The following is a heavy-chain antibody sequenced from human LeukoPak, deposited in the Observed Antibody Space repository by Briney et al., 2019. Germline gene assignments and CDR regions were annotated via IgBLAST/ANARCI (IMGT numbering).Heavy chain of an antibody. CDR1: GGSISSGGYY. Sequence: SETLSLTCTVSGGSISSGGYYWSWIRQHPGKGLEWIGYIYYSGSTYYNPSLKSRVTISVDTSKNQFSLKLSPVTAADTAVYYCARAAAAGLTYNWFDPWGQGTLVTVSS. V-gene: IGHV4-31*03. CDR3: ARAAAAGLTYNWFDP. D-gene: IGHD6-13*01. J-gene: IGHJ5*02. CDR2: IYYSGST.